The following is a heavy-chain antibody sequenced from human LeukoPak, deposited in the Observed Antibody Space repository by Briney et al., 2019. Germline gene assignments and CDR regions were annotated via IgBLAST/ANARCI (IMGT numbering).Heavy chain of an antibody. V-gene: IGHV5-51*01. Sequence: GESLKISCKGSGYSSTSYWIGWVRQMPGKGLEWMGIIYPGDSDTRYSPSFQGQVTISADKSISTAYLQWSSLKASDTAMYYCAKLRLDPIGVAGSPPPPPDYWGQGTLVTVSS. D-gene: IGHD6-19*01. CDR2: IYPGDSDT. CDR1: GYSSTSYW. CDR3: AKLRLDPIGVAGSPPPPPDY. J-gene: IGHJ4*02.